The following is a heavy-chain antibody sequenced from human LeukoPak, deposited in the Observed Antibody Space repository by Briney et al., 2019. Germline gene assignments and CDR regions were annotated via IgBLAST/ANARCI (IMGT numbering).Heavy chain of an antibody. Sequence: ASVKVSCKASGYTFTGYYMHWVRQAPGQGLEWMGWINPNSGGTNYAQKFQGRVTMTRDTSISTAYMELSRLRSDDTAVYYCARDLGYCSGGSCYAGDYWGQGTLVTVSS. CDR3: ARDLGYCSGGSCYAGDY. D-gene: IGHD2-15*01. J-gene: IGHJ4*02. CDR2: INPNSGGT. V-gene: IGHV1-2*02. CDR1: GYTFTGYY.